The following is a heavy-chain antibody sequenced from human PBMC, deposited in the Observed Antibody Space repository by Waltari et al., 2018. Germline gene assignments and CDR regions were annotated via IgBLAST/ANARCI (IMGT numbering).Heavy chain of an antibody. CDR2: ISSSGSTI. CDR1: GFPFISYE. CDR3: ARGRDGLRYFDL. Sequence: EVQLVESGGGLVQPGGSLRLSCEASGFPFISYEMNWVRQAPGKGLEWVSYISSSGSTIYYADSVKGRFTISRDNAKNSLYLQMNSLRAEDTAVYYCARGRDGLRYFDLWGRGTLVTVSS. V-gene: IGHV3-48*03. J-gene: IGHJ2*01.